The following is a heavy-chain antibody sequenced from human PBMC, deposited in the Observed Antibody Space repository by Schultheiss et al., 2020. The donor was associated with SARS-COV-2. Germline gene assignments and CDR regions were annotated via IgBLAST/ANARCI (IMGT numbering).Heavy chain of an antibody. Sequence: SETLSLTCTVSGDSINSGDYYWTWIRQPPGKGLEWIGSIYYIGTTNYNPSLKSRVTISVDTSKNQFSLKLSSVTAADTAVYYCARDSTVAGTHDALDIWGQGTMITVSS. CDR3: ARDSTVAGTHDALDI. V-gene: IGHV4-61*08. J-gene: IGHJ3*02. CDR1: GDSINSGDYY. D-gene: IGHD6-19*01. CDR2: IYYIGTT.